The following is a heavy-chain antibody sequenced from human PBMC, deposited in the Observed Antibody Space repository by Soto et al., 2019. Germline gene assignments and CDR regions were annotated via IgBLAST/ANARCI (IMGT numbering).Heavy chain of an antibody. Sequence: GGSLRLSCAASGFTFSSYSMNWVRQAPGKGLEWVSSISSSSSYIYYADSVKGRFTISRDNAKNSLYLQMNSLRAEDTAVYYCASDRFLEWLLPLYYYYGMDVWGQGTTVTVSS. CDR3: ASDRFLEWLLPLYYYYGMDV. J-gene: IGHJ6*02. V-gene: IGHV3-21*01. D-gene: IGHD3-3*01. CDR1: GFTFSSYS. CDR2: ISSSSSYI.